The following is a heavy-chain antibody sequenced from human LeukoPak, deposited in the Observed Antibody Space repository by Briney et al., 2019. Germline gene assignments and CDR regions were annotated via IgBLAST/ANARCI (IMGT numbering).Heavy chain of an antibody. Sequence: GGSLRLSCAASGFTFSSYSMNWVRQAPGKGLEWVSSISSSSSTIYYADSVKGRSTISRDNAKNSLYLQMNSLRAEDTAVYYCARDSGYYYDSSGDWGQGTLVTVSS. V-gene: IGHV3-48*01. D-gene: IGHD3-22*01. CDR3: ARDSGYYYDSSGD. CDR1: GFTFSSYS. CDR2: ISSSSSTI. J-gene: IGHJ4*02.